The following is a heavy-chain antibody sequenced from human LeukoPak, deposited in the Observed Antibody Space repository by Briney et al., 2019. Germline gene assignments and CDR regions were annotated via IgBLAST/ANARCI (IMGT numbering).Heavy chain of an antibody. CDR1: GGTFSSYA. Sequence: ASVKVSCKASGGTFSSYAISWVRQAPGRGLEWMGGIIPIFGTANYAQKFQGRVTITADESTSTAYMELSSLRSEDTAVYYCARVRGHYDFWSGYYWDYFDYWGQGTLVTVSS. CDR2: IIPIFGTA. V-gene: IGHV1-69*01. CDR3: ARVRGHYDFWSGYYWDYFDY. J-gene: IGHJ4*02. D-gene: IGHD3-3*01.